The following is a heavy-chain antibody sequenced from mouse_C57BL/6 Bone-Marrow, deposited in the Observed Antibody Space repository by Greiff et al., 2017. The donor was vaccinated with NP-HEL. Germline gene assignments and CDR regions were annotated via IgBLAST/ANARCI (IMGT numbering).Heavy chain of an antibody. CDR1: GFAFSDYG. J-gene: IGHJ3*01. Sequence: EVKLVESGGGLVKPGGSLKLSCAASGFAFSDYGMHWVRQAPEKGLEWVAYISSGSSTIYYADTVKGRFTINRDNAKNTLFLQRTSLRSEDTAMYYCARTPWFAYWGQGTLVTVSA. CDR3: ARTPWFAY. CDR2: ISSGSSTI. V-gene: IGHV5-17*01.